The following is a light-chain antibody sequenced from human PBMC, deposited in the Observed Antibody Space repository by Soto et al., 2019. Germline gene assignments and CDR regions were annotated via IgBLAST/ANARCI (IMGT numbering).Light chain of an antibody. V-gene: IGLV2-8*01. Sequence: QSVLTQPPSASGSPGQSATISCTGTSSDVGAYNYVSWYQQRPGKVPKLIIYEVSKRPSGVPDRFSGSKSGNTASLTVSGLHAEDEADYYCSSYAGSNNLGVFGTGTKVTVL. J-gene: IGLJ1*01. CDR3: SSYAGSNNLGV. CDR1: SSDVGAYNY. CDR2: EVS.